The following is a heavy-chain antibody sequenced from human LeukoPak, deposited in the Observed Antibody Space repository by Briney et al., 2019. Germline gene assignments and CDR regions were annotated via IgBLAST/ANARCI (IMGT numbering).Heavy chain of an antibody. J-gene: IGHJ3*02. CDR1: GGSISSYY. Sequence: SETLSLTCTVSGGSISSYYWGWIRQPPGKGLEWIGSIYYSGSTYYNPSLKSRVTISVDTSKNQFCLKLSSVTAADTAVYYCAREPMITFGGVIDPDAFDIWGQATMVTVSS. CDR2: IYYSGST. V-gene: IGHV4-39*07. CDR3: AREPMITFGGVIDPDAFDI. D-gene: IGHD3-16*02.